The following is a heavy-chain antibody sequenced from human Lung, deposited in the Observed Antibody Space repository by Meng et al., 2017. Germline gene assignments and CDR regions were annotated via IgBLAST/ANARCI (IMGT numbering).Heavy chain of an antibody. J-gene: IGHJ4*02. Sequence: EVQLLESGGGLVQPGGSPILPCVASGFTFSSYAMTWVRQAPGKGLEWVSSISGSGGSTYYADSVRGRFTISRDNSKNTVYLQMNSLRAEDTAIYYCVRRIEYSSSSGYWGQGTLVTVSS. CDR3: VRRIEYSSSSGY. CDR2: ISGSGGST. D-gene: IGHD6-6*01. V-gene: IGHV3-23*01. CDR1: GFTFSSYA.